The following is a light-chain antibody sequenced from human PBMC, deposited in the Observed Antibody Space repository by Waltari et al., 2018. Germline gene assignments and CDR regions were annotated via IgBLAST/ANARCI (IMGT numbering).Light chain of an antibody. CDR2: SAS. Sequence: EIVLTQSPATLSLSPGEMATLSCKASQSVSSDLAWYQQKPGQAPRLLIYSASNRATGLPARCSGSGSGTDFTLTISSLEPEDFAVYYCQQRSNWPRTFGQGTKVEI. CDR3: QQRSNWPRT. J-gene: IGKJ1*01. CDR1: QSVSSD. V-gene: IGKV3-11*01.